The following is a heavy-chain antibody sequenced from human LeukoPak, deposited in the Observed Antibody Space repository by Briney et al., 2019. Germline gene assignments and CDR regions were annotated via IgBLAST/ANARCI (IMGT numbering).Heavy chain of an antibody. J-gene: IGHJ4*02. CDR1: GYTFTCYY. D-gene: IGHD3-16*02. CDR2: INPNSGGT. Sequence: GASVNVSFKASGYTFTCYYMHWVRQAPGQGLEWMGWINPNSGGTNYAQKFQGRVTMTRDTSISTAYMELSRLRSDDTAVYYCARGFYVWGSYRSPPFDYWGQGTLVTVSS. CDR3: ARGFYVWGSYRSPPFDY. V-gene: IGHV1-2*02.